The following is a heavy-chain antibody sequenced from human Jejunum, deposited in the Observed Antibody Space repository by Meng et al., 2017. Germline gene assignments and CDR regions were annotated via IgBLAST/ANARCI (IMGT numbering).Heavy chain of an antibody. D-gene: IGHD2-21*02. CDR2: IHHSGSI. CDR3: RLAYCVSDCGDY. CDR1: GGSFSTYC. V-gene: IGHV4-34*01. Sequence: QVQVQQWGAGLLKPSETLSLTCAFQGGSFSTYCWSWIRQPPGKGLEWLGQIHHSGSINDNPSLKGRVTMSVDTSRSQISLKLNSVTAADTAVYYCRLAYCVSDCGDYWGQGTLVTVSS. J-gene: IGHJ4*02.